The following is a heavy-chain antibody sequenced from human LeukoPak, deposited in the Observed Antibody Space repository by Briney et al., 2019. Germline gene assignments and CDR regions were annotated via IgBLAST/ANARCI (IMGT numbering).Heavy chain of an antibody. V-gene: IGHV3-15*01. CDR2: IKSKRDGGTT. D-gene: IGHD1-26*01. CDR3: AAAWRSGNYYWYLDL. CDR1: GFTFSNAW. J-gene: IGHJ2*01. Sequence: GGSLRLSCAASGFTFSNAWMSWVRQAPGKGLEWVGRIKSKRDGGTTDYAAPVKGRFTISRDDSKNTLFLQMNSLKTEDTAVYYCAAAWRSGNYYWYLDLWGRGTLVTVSS.